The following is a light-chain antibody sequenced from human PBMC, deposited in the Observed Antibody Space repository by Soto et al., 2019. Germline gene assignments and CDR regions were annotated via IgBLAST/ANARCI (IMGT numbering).Light chain of an antibody. CDR3: QQHNSYPRT. CDR1: QGISTY. CDR2: VAS. J-gene: IGKJ2*01. Sequence: DIQLTQSPSFLSASVGDRVTIRCRASQGISTYLAWYQQKPGNAPKLLIHVASTLQRGVPSRFSGSGSGTEFTLTISSLQAEDFATYYCQQHNSYPRTFGQGTQLEIK. V-gene: IGKV1-9*01.